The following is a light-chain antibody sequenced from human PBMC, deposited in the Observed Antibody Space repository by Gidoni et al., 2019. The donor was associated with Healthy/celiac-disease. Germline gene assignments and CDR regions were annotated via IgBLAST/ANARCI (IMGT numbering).Light chain of an antibody. CDR1: QSVSSN. Sequence: EIVMTQCPATLSVSPGERATLSCRASQSVSSNLAWYQQKPGQAPTHLIYGASTRATGIPAMFSGSGCGTAFTLTISIMQYEDFAVVYCQQYNNWPPWTFXQXTKVEIK. CDR3: QQYNNWPPWT. V-gene: IGKV3-15*01. CDR2: GAS. J-gene: IGKJ1*01.